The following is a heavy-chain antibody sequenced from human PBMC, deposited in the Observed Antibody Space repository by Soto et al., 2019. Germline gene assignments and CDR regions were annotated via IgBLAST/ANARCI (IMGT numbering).Heavy chain of an antibody. Sequence: ASVKVSCKASGGTFSSYTISWVRQAPGQGLEWMGRIIPILGIANYAQKFQGRVTITADKSTSTAYMELSSLRSEDTAVYYCARAGAGGRGYSGYDTWVYFDYWGQGTLVTVSS. J-gene: IGHJ4*02. V-gene: IGHV1-69*02. CDR3: ARAGAGGRGYSGYDTWVYFDY. CDR1: GGTFSSYT. D-gene: IGHD5-12*01. CDR2: IIPILGIA.